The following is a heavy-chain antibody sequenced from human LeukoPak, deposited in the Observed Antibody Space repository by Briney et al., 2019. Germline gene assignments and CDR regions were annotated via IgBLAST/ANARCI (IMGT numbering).Heavy chain of an antibody. J-gene: IGHJ4*02. V-gene: IGHV3-30-3*01. D-gene: IGHD1-26*01. CDR2: ISYDGSNK. CDR1: GFTFSSYA. Sequence: PGGSLRLSCAASGFTFSSYAMHWVRQAPGKGLEWVAVISYDGSNKYYADSVKGRFTISRDNSKNTLYLQMNSLRAEDTAVYYCARDGSYRAFDYWGQGTLVTVSS. CDR3: ARDGSYRAFDY.